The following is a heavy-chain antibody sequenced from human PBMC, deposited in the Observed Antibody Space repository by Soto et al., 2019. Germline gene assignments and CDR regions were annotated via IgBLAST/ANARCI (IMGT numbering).Heavy chain of an antibody. J-gene: IGHJ4*02. CDR1: GGTFSSYT. V-gene: IGHV1-69*08. CDR2: IIPILGIA. CDR3: AREAVRGVISY. Sequence: QVQLVQSGAEVKKPGSSVKVSCKASGGTFSSYTISWVRQAPGQGLEWMGRIIPILGIANYAQKFQGRVTIPADKSTSTAYMELSSLRSEDTAVYYCAREAVRGVISYWGQGTLVTVSS. D-gene: IGHD3-10*01.